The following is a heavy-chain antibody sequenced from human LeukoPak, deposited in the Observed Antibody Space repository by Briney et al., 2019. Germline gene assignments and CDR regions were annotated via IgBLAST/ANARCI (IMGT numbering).Heavy chain of an antibody. Sequence: SETLSLTCTVSGYSISSGYYWVWIRQPPGKGLEWIGSIYHSGSTYYNPSLKSRVTISVDTSKNQFYLKLSSVTAADTAVYYCAGYHAYGVATPPLGYWGQGTLVTVSS. CDR1: GYSISSGYY. J-gene: IGHJ4*02. CDR2: IYHSGST. CDR3: AGYHAYGVATPPLGY. V-gene: IGHV4-38-2*02. D-gene: IGHD5-12*01.